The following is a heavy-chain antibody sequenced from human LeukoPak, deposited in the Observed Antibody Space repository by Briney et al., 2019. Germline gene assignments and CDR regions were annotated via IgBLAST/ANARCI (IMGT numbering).Heavy chain of an antibody. V-gene: IGHV3-23*01. J-gene: IGHJ3*02. CDR3: AKRRDSGGYRANDALDI. CDR1: GFTFSSYA. D-gene: IGHD3-22*01. CDR2: ISGRGHNT. Sequence: PGGSLRLSCAASGFTFSSYALSWVRQAPGKGLEWVSSISGRGHNTYYADSMKGRGTISRDNSKNTLYLQMKSLRGADTAVYYCAKRRDSGGYRANDALDIWGQGTMVTVSS.